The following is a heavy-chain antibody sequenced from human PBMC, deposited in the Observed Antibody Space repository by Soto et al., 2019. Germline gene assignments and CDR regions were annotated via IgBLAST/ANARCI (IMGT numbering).Heavy chain of an antibody. V-gene: IGHV4-34*01. CDR3: ARHYDFWSGYLGFDP. CDR2: INHSGST. CDR1: GGSFSGYY. J-gene: IGHJ5*02. Sequence: SETLSLTCSVYGGSFSGYYWSWIRQPPGKWLEWIGEINHSGSTNYNPSLKSRVTISVDTSKNQFSLKLSSVTAADTAVYYCARHYDFWSGYLGFDPWGQGTLVTVSS. D-gene: IGHD3-3*01.